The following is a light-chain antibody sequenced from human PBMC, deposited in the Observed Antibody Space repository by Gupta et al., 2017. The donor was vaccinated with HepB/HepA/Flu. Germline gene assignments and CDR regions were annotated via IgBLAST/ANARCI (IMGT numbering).Light chain of an antibody. CDR2: DAF. J-gene: IGKJ5*01. CDR3: QQRANWPLVT. CDR1: QSVSLS. V-gene: IGKV3-11*01. Sequence: EIVFTQFPATLSLSLGERVTLSCRASQSVSLSLAWYQQKPGQAPRLLVYDAFSRAAGVPPRFSGVGSGTDFTLTSSSLEPEDFAVYYCQQRANWPLVTFGQGTRLDIK.